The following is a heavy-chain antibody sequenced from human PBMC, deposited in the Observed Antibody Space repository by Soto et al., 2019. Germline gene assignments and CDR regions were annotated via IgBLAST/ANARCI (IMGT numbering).Heavy chain of an antibody. Sequence: GGSLRLSCAASTFTCRSYAMSWVRQAPGKGLEWVSTISGSGGSTYYADSVKGRFTISRDNSKSALYLQMNSLRAEDTAIYYCAKESDISLFYFDDWGQGTLVTVSS. D-gene: IGHD2-15*01. J-gene: IGHJ4*02. CDR3: AKESDISLFYFDD. CDR1: TFTCRSYA. V-gene: IGHV3-23*01. CDR2: ISGSGGST.